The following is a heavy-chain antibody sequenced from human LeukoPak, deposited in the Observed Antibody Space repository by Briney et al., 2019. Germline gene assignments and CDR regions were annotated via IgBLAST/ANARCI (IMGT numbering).Heavy chain of an antibody. V-gene: IGHV1-18*01. J-gene: IGHJ3*02. CDR2: ISSYNGNT. D-gene: IGHD3-22*01. CDR3: ARGVYYYASSGDSMDAFDS. CDR1: GYTFTSYG. Sequence: ASVKLSCTASGYTFTSYGMSWVRQAPGQGLEWMGWISSYNGNTNYAHKMKGRVTITTDESTNSAYMQLSRLRAEDTALYYWARGVYYYASSGDSMDAFDSWGQGTMVTVSS.